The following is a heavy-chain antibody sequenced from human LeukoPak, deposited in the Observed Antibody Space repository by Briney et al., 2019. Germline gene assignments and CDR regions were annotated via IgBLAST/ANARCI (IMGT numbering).Heavy chain of an antibody. J-gene: IGHJ3*02. D-gene: IGHD5-18*01. CDR1: GYSFTNYW. V-gene: IGHV5-51*01. Sequence: GESLKISCKGSGYSFTNYWIGWVRQMPGKGLEGMGIIYPADSDTRYSPSFQGQVTISADKSISTAYLQWSSLKASDTAMDYCARVYSYGHDAIDIWGQGTVVTVSS. CDR2: IYPADSDT. CDR3: ARVYSYGHDAIDI.